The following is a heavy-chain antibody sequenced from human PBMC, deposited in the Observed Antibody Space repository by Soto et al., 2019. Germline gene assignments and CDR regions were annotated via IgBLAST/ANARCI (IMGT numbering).Heavy chain of an antibody. CDR3: ARQASTIFGVVKDYYYYYGMDV. D-gene: IGHD3-3*01. CDR1: GYSFTSYW. J-gene: IGHJ6*02. CDR2: IYPGDSDT. V-gene: IGHV5-51*01. Sequence: GDSLKISCKGSGYSFTSYWIGWVRQMPGKGLEWMGIIYPGDSDTRYSPSFQGQVTISADKSISTAYLQWSSLKASDTAMYYCARQASTIFGVVKDYYYYYGMDVGGQGTTVTVT.